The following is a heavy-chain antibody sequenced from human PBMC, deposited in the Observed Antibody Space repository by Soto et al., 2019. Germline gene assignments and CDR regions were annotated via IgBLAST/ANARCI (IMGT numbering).Heavy chain of an antibody. V-gene: IGHV5-10-1*03. Sequence: EVQLVQSGAEVEKPGGSLSNSCKGSGYSFTSYWISRVLQMPGKGLELMGRIDPSDTYTNYSPSFQGHVTISADKSISTAYLQWSSLKASDTAMYYWASQENDYGDSTYFDDWGQGTLVTVSS. J-gene: IGHJ4*02. D-gene: IGHD4-17*01. CDR1: GYSFTSYW. CDR2: IDPSDTYT. CDR3: ASQENDYGDSTYFDD.